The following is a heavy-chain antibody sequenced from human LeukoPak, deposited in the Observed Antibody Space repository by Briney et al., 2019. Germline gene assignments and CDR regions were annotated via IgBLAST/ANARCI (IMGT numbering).Heavy chain of an antibody. CDR1: GYSISSGYY. CDR3: VRATSSGAHFDY. D-gene: IGHD1-26*01. V-gene: IGHV4-38-2*02. CDR2: IYHSGST. Sequence: SETLSLTCTVSGYSISSGYYWGWIRQPPGKGLEWIGSIYHSGSTYYNPSPKSRVTISVDTSKNQFSLKLSSVTAADTAVSYCVRATSSGAHFDYWGQGTLVTVSS. J-gene: IGHJ4*02.